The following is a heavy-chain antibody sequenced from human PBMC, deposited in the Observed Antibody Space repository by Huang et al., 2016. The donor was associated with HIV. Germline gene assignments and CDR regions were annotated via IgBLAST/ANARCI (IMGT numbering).Heavy chain of an antibody. J-gene: IGHJ6*02. Sequence: QVQLVQSGAEVKKPGASVKVSCKASGYTLTSYYMHWVRQAPGQGLEWMGVINPRCDGTSYAQKFQDRVTMTRDTSTSTVYMELSSLRAEDTAVYYCARDQYYDSSGYLKYYYYGMDVWGQGTTVTVSS. D-gene: IGHD3-22*01. CDR3: ARDQYYDSSGYLKYYYYGMDV. V-gene: IGHV1-46*01. CDR2: INPRCDGT. CDR1: GYTLTSYY.